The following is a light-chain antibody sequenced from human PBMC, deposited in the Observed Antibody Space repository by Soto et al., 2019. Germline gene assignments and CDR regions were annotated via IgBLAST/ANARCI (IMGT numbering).Light chain of an antibody. V-gene: IGKV1-12*01. CDR2: AAS. Sequence: DIQMTQSPSSVSASVGDRVTITCQASQGISGWLAWYQQKPGEAPNLLIYAASSLQSGVPSRFSGSGSGTDFTLTISSLQPEDFATYYCQQANSFPLTFGGGTKVQIK. CDR1: QGISGW. CDR3: QQANSFPLT. J-gene: IGKJ4*01.